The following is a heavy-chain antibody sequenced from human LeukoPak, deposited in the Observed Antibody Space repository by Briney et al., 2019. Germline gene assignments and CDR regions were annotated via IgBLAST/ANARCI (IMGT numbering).Heavy chain of an antibody. Sequence: ASVKVSCKTSGYNFNRYTITWVRQALGQGLEWMGWVSTSNGDTSYADKFQGRVTMTTETVTKTAYMELRRLRSGDTAMYFCARVSDTSMVTPGFDSWGQGTLVTVSS. V-gene: IGHV1-18*01. CDR2: VSTSNGDT. D-gene: IGHD5-18*01. CDR3: ARVSDTSMVTPGFDS. J-gene: IGHJ4*02. CDR1: GYNFNRYT.